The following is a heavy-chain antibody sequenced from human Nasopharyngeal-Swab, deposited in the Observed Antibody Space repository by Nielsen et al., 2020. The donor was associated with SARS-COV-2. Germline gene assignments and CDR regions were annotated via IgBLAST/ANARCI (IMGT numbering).Heavy chain of an antibody. V-gene: IGHV4-4*02. CDR3: ARGGDWRFDP. Sequence: WIRQPPGKGLEWIGEVHRSGTTNCNPTLKSRVTISVDKSKNNFSLKLNSVTAAGTALYYCARGGDWRFDPWGQGTLVTVSS. J-gene: IGHJ5*02. D-gene: IGHD2-21*02. CDR2: VHRSGTT.